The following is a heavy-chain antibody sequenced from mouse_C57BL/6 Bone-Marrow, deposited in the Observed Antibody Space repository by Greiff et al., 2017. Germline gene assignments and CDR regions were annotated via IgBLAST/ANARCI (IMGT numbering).Heavy chain of an antibody. J-gene: IGHJ2*01. CDR3: ARLRYYGSSYAGY. Sequence: VQLVESGAELARPGASVKLSCKASGYTFTSYGISWVKQRTGQGLEWIGEIYPRSGNTYYNEKFKGKATLTADKCSSTAYMELRSLTSEDSAVYFCARLRYYGSSYAGYWGQGTTLTVSS. CDR1: GYTFTSYG. V-gene: IGHV1-81*01. D-gene: IGHD1-1*01. CDR2: IYPRSGNT.